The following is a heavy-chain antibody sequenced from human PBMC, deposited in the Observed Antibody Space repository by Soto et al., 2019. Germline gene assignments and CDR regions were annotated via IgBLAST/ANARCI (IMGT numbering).Heavy chain of an antibody. CDR3: ARGAQLYFREPYFDY. Sequence: SETLSLTCTVSGGSISSGGYYWSWIRQHPGKGLEWIGYIYYSGSTYYNPSLKSRVTISVDTSKNQFSLKLTSVTAADTAVYYCARGAQLYFREPYFDYWGQGILVTSPQ. V-gene: IGHV4-31*03. CDR2: IYYSGST. CDR1: GGSISSGGYY. J-gene: IGHJ4*02. D-gene: IGHD1-1*01.